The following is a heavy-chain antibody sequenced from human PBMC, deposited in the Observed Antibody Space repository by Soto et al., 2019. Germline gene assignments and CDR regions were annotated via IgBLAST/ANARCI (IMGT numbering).Heavy chain of an antibody. Sequence: GGSLRLSCAASGFTCSSYSMNWVRQAPGKGLEWVSSISSSSSYIYYADSVKGRFTISRDNAKNSLYLQMNSLRAEDTAVYYCAREDGGQLWSAFDIWGQGTMVTVSS. J-gene: IGHJ3*02. CDR2: ISSSSSYI. CDR1: GFTCSSYS. D-gene: IGHD5-18*01. CDR3: AREDGGQLWSAFDI. V-gene: IGHV3-21*01.